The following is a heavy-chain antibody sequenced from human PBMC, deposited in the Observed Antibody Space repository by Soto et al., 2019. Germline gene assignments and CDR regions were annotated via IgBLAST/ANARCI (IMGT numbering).Heavy chain of an antibody. D-gene: IGHD6-13*01. CDR1: GFTFSSYG. CDR2: IWYDGSNK. J-gene: IGHJ6*02. Sequence: QVQLVESGGGVVQPGRSLRLSCAASGFTFSSYGMHWVRQAPGKGLEWVAVIWYDGSNKYYADSVKGRFTISRDNSKNTLYLQMNSLRAEDTAVYYCAGERQEAAADNYYYYGMDVWGQGTTVTVSS. CDR3: AGERQEAAADNYYYYGMDV. V-gene: IGHV3-33*01.